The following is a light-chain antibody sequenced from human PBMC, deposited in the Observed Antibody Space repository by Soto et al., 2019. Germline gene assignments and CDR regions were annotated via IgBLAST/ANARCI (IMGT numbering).Light chain of an antibody. CDR3: SAYGGSNTLVV. Sequence: QSALTQPPSASGSPGQSVTISCTGTSSDVGGYNYVSWYQQHPGKAPKLMIYEVNKRPSGVPDRCSGSKAGNTDSLTVSGLQADDEADYYCSAYGGSNTLVVFGGGTKLTVL. V-gene: IGLV2-8*01. CDR2: EVN. J-gene: IGLJ2*01. CDR1: SSDVGGYNY.